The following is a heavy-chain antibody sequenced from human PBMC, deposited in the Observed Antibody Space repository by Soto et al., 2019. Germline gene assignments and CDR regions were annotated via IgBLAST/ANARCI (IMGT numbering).Heavy chain of an antibody. J-gene: IGHJ4*02. Sequence: PGGSLRLSCAASGFTFSSYSMNWVRQAPGKGLEWVSSISSSSSYIYYADSVKGRFTISRDNAKNSLYLQMNSLRAEDTAVYYCARGGYCSSTSCYAHFEYWGQGTLVTVSS. CDR2: ISSSSSYI. D-gene: IGHD2-2*01. CDR3: ARGGYCSSTSCYAHFEY. CDR1: GFTFSSYS. V-gene: IGHV3-21*01.